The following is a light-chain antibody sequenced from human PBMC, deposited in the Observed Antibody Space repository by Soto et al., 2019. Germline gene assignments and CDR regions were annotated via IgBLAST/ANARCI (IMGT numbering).Light chain of an antibody. CDR1: SSNIGSNT. Sequence: QSVLTQPPSTSGTPGQRVTISCSGSSSNIGSNTVNWYQHLPGTAPKLLIYSNNQRPSGVPDRFSGSKSGTSASLAVSRLQSEDEADYYCAAWDDSLNGYVFGTGTKVTVL. CDR3: AAWDDSLNGYV. CDR2: SNN. V-gene: IGLV1-44*01. J-gene: IGLJ1*01.